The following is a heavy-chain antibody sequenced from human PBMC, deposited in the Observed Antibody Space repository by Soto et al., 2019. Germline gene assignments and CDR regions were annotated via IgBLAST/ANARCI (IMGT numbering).Heavy chain of an antibody. CDR2: IDPRDSYV. CDR3: ARLFCSTTTCDSWFDP. J-gene: IGHJ5*02. D-gene: IGHD2-2*01. V-gene: IGHV5-10-1*01. CDR1: GYTFTTFW. Sequence: GESLKISCTGFGYTFTTFWISWVRQMPGKGLEWMGRIDPRDSYVNYSPSFQGHVTISLDKSISTAYLQWGSLKASDTAMYHCARLFCSTTTCDSWFDPWGQGTLVTVSS.